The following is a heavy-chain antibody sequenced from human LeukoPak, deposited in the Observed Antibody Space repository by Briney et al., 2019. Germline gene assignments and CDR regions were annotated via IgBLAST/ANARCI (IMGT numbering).Heavy chain of an antibody. J-gene: IGHJ4*02. V-gene: IGHV3-74*03. D-gene: IGHD3-10*01. CDR3: ARDKKSGESSEIDY. CDR1: GFTFSNYW. Sequence: GGPLRLSCAASGFTFSNYWVHWVRQAPGKGLVWVSRINRDGSTTKYADSVKGRFTVSRDNAKNTLNLQMNSLRAEDTAVYYCARDKKSGESSEIDYWGQGTLVTVSS. CDR2: INRDGSTT.